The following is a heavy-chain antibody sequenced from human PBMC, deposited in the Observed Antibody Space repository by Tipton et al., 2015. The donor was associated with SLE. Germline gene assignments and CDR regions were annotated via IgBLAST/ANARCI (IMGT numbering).Heavy chain of an antibody. CDR1: GGSFSGYY. CDR2: INHSGST. CDR3: ARDRRAAPDWYFDL. Sequence: TLSLTCAVYGGSFSGYYWSWIRQPPGKGLEWIGEINHSGSTNYNPSLKSRVTISVDTSKNQFSLKLTSVTAADTAVYYCARDRRAAPDWYFDLWGRGTLVTVSS. J-gene: IGHJ2*01. D-gene: IGHD6-13*01. V-gene: IGHV4-34*01.